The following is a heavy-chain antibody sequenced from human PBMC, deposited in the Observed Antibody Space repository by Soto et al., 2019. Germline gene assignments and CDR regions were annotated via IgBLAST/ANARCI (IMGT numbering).Heavy chain of an antibody. Sequence: QVQLVESGGGVVQPGRSLRLSCAASGFTFSSYAMHWVRQAPGKGLEWVAVISYDGSNKYYADSVKGRFTISRDNSKNTLYLKMNSLRAEDTAVYYCARSGLGYDFWSGYYIGYWGQGTLVTVSS. CDR2: ISYDGSNK. J-gene: IGHJ4*02. D-gene: IGHD3-3*01. CDR3: ARSGLGYDFWSGYYIGY. CDR1: GFTFSSYA. V-gene: IGHV3-30-3*01.